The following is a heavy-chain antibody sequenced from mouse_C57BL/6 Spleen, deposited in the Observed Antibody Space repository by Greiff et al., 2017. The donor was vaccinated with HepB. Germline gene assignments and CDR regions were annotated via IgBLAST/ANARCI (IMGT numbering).Heavy chain of an antibody. Sequence: VQLQQSGAELVKPGASVKISCKASGYAFSSYWMNWVKQRPGKGLEWIGQIYPGDGDTNYNGKFKGKATLTADKSSSTAYMQLSSLTSEDSAVYFCARGDSSGSSFDYWGQGTTLTVSS. CDR1: GYAFSSYW. V-gene: IGHV1-80*01. J-gene: IGHJ2*01. CDR3: ARGDSSGSSFDY. CDR2: IYPGDGDT. D-gene: IGHD3-2*02.